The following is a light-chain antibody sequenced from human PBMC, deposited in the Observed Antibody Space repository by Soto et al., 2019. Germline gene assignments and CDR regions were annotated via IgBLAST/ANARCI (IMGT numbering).Light chain of an antibody. CDR3: QQYGDSPRS. Sequence: SVLTQCPGRLWLSPLVRATRSCRASQTISSNYFAWYQQKPGQAPRLLFYHASRRATGTPARFSVSGSGTDFTLTISRLQPGDFAVYYCQQYGDSPRSFGQGTKVDI. CDR2: HAS. CDR1: QTISSNY. J-gene: IGKJ1*01. V-gene: IGKV3-20*01.